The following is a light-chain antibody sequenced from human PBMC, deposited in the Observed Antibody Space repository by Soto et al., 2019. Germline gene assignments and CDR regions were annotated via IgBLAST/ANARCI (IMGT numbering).Light chain of an antibody. Sequence: EIVMTQYPATLSVSPGERATLSCRASQSVSSNLAWYQQKPGQAPRLLIYGASTRATGIPARFSGSGSGTEFTLTISSLQSEDFAVYYCQQYNNWPLTFGQGTKGEIK. J-gene: IGKJ1*01. CDR3: QQYNNWPLT. CDR2: GAS. V-gene: IGKV3-15*01. CDR1: QSVSSN.